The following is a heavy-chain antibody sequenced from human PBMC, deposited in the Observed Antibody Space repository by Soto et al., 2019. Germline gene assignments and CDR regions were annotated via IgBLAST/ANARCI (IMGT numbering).Heavy chain of an antibody. CDR3: ARGKHLGELSLSRGPLDY. D-gene: IGHD3-16*02. Sequence: GASVKVSCKASGYTFTSYGISWVRQAPGQGLEWMGWISAYNGNTNYAQKLQGRVTMTTDTSTSTAYMELRSLRSDDTAVYYCARGKHLGELSLSRGPLDYWGQGTLVTVSS. CDR1: GYTFTSYG. V-gene: IGHV1-18*01. J-gene: IGHJ4*02. CDR2: ISAYNGNT.